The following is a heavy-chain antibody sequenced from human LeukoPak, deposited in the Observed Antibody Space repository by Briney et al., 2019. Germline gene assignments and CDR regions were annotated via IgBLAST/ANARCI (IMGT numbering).Heavy chain of an antibody. CDR1: GFTFTSYS. CDR2: TSDRGDYT. D-gene: IGHD1-7*01. V-gene: IGHV3-23*01. Sequence: GGSLRLSCAASGFTFTSYSMSWVRQAPGKGLEWVSGTSDRGDYTYYADSVKGRFTISRDSSKNTLFLQMSSLRAEDTALYFCARKAQYNGHYPLDYWGQGTLVTVSS. CDR3: ARKAQYNGHYPLDY. J-gene: IGHJ4*02.